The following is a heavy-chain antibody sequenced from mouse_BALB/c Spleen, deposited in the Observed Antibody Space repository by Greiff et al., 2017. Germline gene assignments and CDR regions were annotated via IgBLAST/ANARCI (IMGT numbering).Heavy chain of an antibody. J-gene: IGHJ1*01. CDR3: AADGYYVGYWYFDV. CDR1: GYNFTSYW. Sequence: VQLQQPGAELVKPGTSVKLSCKASGYNFTSYWINWVKLRPGQGLEWIGDIYPGSGSTNYNEKFKSKATLTVDTSSSTAYMQLSSLASEDSALYYCAADGYYVGYWYFDVWGAGTTVTVSS. V-gene: IGHV1-55*01. CDR2: IYPGSGST. D-gene: IGHD2-3*01.